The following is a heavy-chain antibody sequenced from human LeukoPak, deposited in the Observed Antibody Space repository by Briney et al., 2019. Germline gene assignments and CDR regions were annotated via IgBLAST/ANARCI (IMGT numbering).Heavy chain of an antibody. J-gene: IGHJ5*02. Sequence: PSQTLSLTWTVSGGSISSGRSCWSWIRQPAGKGLEWFVRVYTSGSTNYNPCVKTRVTISVDTSKTQFSLKLSPVPAADTAVYYCARDSRPYYCSGGSCYPIWFDPWGQGTLVTVSS. CDR2: VYTSGST. CDR3: ARDSRPYYCSGGSCYPIWFDP. V-gene: IGHV4-61*02. D-gene: IGHD2-15*01. CDR1: GGSISSGRSC.